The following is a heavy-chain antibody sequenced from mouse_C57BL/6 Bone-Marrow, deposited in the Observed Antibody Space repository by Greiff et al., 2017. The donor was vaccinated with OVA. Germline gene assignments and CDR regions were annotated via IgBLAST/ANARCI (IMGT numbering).Heavy chain of an antibody. CDR1: GYTFTSYG. J-gene: IGHJ4*01. CDR3: ARYYGNYEGDAMDY. Sequence: VQLQQSGAELARPGASVKLSCKASGYTFTSYGISWVKQSTGQGFEWIGEIYPRSGNTSYNEKFKGKATLTADKSSSTAYMELRSLTSEDSAVYVCARYYGNYEGDAMDYWGQGTSVTVSS. V-gene: IGHV1-81*01. D-gene: IGHD2-1*01. CDR2: IYPRSGNT.